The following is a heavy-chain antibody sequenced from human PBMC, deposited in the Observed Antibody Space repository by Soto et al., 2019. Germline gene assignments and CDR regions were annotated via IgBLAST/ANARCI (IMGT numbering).Heavy chain of an antibody. J-gene: IGHJ4*02. CDR1: GGSISSSSYY. CDR3: VREQQLVRTGDY. V-gene: IGHV4-39*01. CDR2: IYYSGST. Sequence: QLQLQESGAGLVKPSETLSLTCTVSGGSISSSSYYWGWIRQPPGKGLEWIGSIYYSGSTYYNPSLKSRVTISVDTSKNQFSLKLSSVTAADTAVYYCVREQQLVRTGDYWGQGTLVTVSS. D-gene: IGHD6-13*01.